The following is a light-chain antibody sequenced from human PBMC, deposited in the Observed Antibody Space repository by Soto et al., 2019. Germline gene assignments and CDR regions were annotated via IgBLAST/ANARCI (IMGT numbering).Light chain of an antibody. CDR3: ASYTTTGTVL. Sequence: QSALTQPASVSGSPGQSITISCTGTSSDIGGYNSVSWFQQHPGKAPKLIIYEVSNRPSGVSNRFSGSKFDNTASLTISGLQAEDEADYYCASYTTTGTVLFGAGTKLTVL. CDR1: SSDIGGYNS. J-gene: IGLJ2*01. V-gene: IGLV2-14*01. CDR2: EVS.